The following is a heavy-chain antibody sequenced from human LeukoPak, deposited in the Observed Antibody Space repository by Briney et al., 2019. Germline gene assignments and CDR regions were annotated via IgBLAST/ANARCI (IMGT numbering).Heavy chain of an antibody. CDR1: GGSISSGDYY. J-gene: IGHJ5*02. Sequence: SETLSLTCTVSGGSISSGDYYWSWIRQPPGKGLEWIGYIYYSGSTCYNPSLKSRVTISVDTSKNQFSLKLSSVTAADTAVYYCATIPMVRESRSWFDPWGQGTLVTVSS. CDR2: IYYSGST. CDR3: ATIPMVRESRSWFDP. D-gene: IGHD3-10*01. V-gene: IGHV4-30-4*01.